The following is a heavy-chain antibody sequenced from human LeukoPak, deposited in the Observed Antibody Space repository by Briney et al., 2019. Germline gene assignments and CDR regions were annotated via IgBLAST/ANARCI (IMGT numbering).Heavy chain of an antibody. V-gene: IGHV4-38-2*02. CDR3: ARDVFMGGDAFDI. D-gene: IGHD3-16*01. Sequence: NPSETLSLTCTVSGYSISSGYYWGWIRQPPGKGLEWIGSIYHSGRTFYNPSLKSRVTISVDTSKNQFSLKLSSVTAADTAVYYCARDVFMGGDAFDIWGQGTMVTVSS. CDR2: IYHSGRT. CDR1: GYSISSGYY. J-gene: IGHJ3*02.